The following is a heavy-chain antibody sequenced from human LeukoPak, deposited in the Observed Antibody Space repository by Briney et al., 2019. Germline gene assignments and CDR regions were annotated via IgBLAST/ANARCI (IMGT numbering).Heavy chain of an antibody. CDR3: ARVGTPQTGLFAFDI. J-gene: IGHJ3*02. CDR1: GFTFSSYA. CDR2: ISSGSSYI. D-gene: IGHD3-10*01. V-gene: IGHV3-21*01. Sequence: GGSLRLSCAASGFTFSSYAMSWVRQAPGKGLEWVSSISSGSSYIYYADSVKGRFTISRDNAKNSLHLQMNSLRAEDTAVYYCARVGTPQTGLFAFDIWGQGTMVTVSS.